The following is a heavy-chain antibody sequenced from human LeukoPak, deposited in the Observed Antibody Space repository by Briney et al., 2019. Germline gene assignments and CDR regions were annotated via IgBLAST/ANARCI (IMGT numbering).Heavy chain of an antibody. CDR1: GGSISSSSYY. J-gene: IGHJ4*02. CDR2: IYYSGST. V-gene: IGHV4-39*07. D-gene: IGHD3-22*01. CDR3: ARDRASSGYYFDY. Sequence: SETLSLTCTVSGGSISSSSYYWGWIRQPPGKGLEWIGSIYYSGSTYYNPSLKSRVTISVDTSKNQFSLKLSSVTAADTAVYYCARDRASSGYYFDYWGQGTLVTVSS.